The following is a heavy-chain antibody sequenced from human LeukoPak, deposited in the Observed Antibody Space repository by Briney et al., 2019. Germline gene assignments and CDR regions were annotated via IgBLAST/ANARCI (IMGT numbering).Heavy chain of an antibody. V-gene: IGHV3-15*01. CDR1: GFTFSGST. CDR3: TTDLGTYYHGSQRLIPIDY. Sequence: GGSLRLSCAASGFTFSGSTMHWVRQASGKGLEWVGRIKGKTDGETTNYAEPVRGRFTISRDDSKSAVYLQMNSLKIEDTAVYYCTTDLGTYYHGSQRLIPIDYWGQGTLVTVSS. CDR2: IKGKTDGETT. J-gene: IGHJ4*02. D-gene: IGHD3-10*01.